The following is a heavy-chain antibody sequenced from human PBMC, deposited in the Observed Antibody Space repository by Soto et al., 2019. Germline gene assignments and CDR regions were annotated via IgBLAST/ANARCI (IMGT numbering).Heavy chain of an antibody. Sequence: PGGSLRLSCAAAGFTFSSHWMSWVRQAPGEGLEWVANIKEDGSEKYYVDSVKGRFTLSGDNAKDSLYLRMNSLRGDDMAVYYCARSLIDTYLGVDVWGQGTTVTVPS. V-gene: IGHV3-7*01. CDR1: GFTFSSHW. D-gene: IGHD3-9*01. CDR2: IKEDGSEK. J-gene: IGHJ6*02. CDR3: ARSLIDTYLGVDV.